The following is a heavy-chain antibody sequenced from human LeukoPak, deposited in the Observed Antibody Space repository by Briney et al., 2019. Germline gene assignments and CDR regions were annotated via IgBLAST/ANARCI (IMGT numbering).Heavy chain of an antibody. CDR2: INPNSGGT. Sequence: ASVKVSCKASGYTFTGYYMHWVRQAPGQGLEWMGWINPNSGGTNYAQKFQGRVTMTRDTSISTAYMELSRLRSDDTAVYYCARARYSSSWYGGGWFDPWGQGTLVTVSS. V-gene: IGHV1-2*02. D-gene: IGHD6-13*01. J-gene: IGHJ5*02. CDR3: ARARYSSSWYGGGWFDP. CDR1: GYTFTGYY.